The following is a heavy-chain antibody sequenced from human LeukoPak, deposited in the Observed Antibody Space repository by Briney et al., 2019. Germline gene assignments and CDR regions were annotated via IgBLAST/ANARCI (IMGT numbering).Heavy chain of an antibody. CDR3: ARDRRGITMIVVDERFDP. CDR1: GGSLSSYY. V-gene: IGHV4-4*07. D-gene: IGHD3-22*01. CDR2: IYTSGST. J-gene: IGHJ5*02. Sequence: SETLSLTCTVSGGSLSSYYWSWIRQPAGKGLEWIGRIYTSGSTYYNPSLKSRVTISIDTSKNQFSLKLSSVTAADTAVYYCARDRRGITMIVVDERFDPWGQGTLVTVSS.